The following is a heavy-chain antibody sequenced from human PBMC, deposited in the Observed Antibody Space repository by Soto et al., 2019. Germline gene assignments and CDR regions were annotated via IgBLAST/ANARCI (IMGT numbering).Heavy chain of an antibody. D-gene: IGHD3-10*01. Sequence: PGGSLRLSCEASGFTFSGYYMRWIRQVPGRGLECLSYVSSDGGFTHYADSVQGRFTISRDNTKNSLFLEMKGLRAEDTALYFCARDPMGRGVPLDYWGPGTLVTVSS. J-gene: IGHJ4*02. V-gene: IGHV3-11*06. CDR2: VSSDGGFT. CDR1: GFTFSGYY. CDR3: ARDPMGRGVPLDY.